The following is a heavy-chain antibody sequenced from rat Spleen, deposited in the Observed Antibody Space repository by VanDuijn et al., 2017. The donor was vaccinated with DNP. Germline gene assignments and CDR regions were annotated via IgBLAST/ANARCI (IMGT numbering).Heavy chain of an antibody. CDR3: VTRGKYGGYDY. CDR2: IKPDGGGA. Sequence: EVELVETGGGLVQPGRSLKLSCVTSGFPFNNYWMYWIRRAPGKGLEWVASIKPDGGGADYSDSVKGRFTISRDNAKTTLNLQMDSLRSEDTATYYCVTRGKYGGYDYWGQGVMVTVSS. J-gene: IGHJ2*01. D-gene: IGHD1-11*01. V-gene: IGHV5-58*01. CDR1: GFPFNNYW.